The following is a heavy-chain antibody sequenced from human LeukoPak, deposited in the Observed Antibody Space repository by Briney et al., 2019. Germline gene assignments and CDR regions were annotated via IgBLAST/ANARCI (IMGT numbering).Heavy chain of an antibody. J-gene: IGHJ4*02. CDR1: GYTFTSYG. D-gene: IGHD3-10*01. CDR2: ISAYNGNT. Sequence: ASVKVSCKASGYTFTSYGISWVRQAPGQGLEWMGWISAYNGNTNYAQKLQGRATMTTDTSTSTAYMELRSLRSDDTAMYYCAREAYYGSGAYFDYWGQGTLVTVSS. V-gene: IGHV1-18*01. CDR3: AREAYYGSGAYFDY.